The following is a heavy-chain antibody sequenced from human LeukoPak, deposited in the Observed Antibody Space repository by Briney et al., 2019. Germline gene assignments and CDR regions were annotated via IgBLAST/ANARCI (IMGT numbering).Heavy chain of an antibody. D-gene: IGHD1-26*01. CDR1: RGTFSSYA. V-gene: IGHV1-69*13. CDR3: ARDRYSELGGSYMNY. Sequence: SVKVSCKASRGTFSSYAVSWVRQAPGQGLEWMGGIIPIFGTANYAQKFQGRVTITADESTSTAYMELSSLRSEDTAVYYCARDRYSELGGSYMNYWGQGTLVTVSS. CDR2: IIPIFGTA. J-gene: IGHJ4*02.